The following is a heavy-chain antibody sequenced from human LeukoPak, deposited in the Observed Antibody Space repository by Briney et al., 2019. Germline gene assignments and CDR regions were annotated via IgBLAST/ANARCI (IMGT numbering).Heavy chain of an antibody. CDR2: VKSKSVGGTI. Sequence: GSLRLSCAASGFTFSNAWMNWVRQAPGSGLEWVGRVKSKSVGGTIDYAAPVKGRFTISRDDSKNTVYLQMNSLKTDDTGVYYCSTGGYYLDYWGQGTLVTVSS. V-gene: IGHV3-15*01. CDR1: GFTFSNAW. D-gene: IGHD3-3*01. J-gene: IGHJ4*02. CDR3: STGGYYLDY.